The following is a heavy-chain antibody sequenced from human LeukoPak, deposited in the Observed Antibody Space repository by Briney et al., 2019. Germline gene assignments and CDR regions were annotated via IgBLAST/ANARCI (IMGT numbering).Heavy chain of an antibody. V-gene: IGHV3-11*04. CDR1: GFTFSDYY. J-gene: IGHJ6*02. CDR3: ARDRGSYETDYGMDV. Sequence: GGSLRLSCAASGFTFSDYYMSWLRQAPGEGLEWVSYISSSGSTIYYADSVKGRFTISRDNAKNSLYLQMNSLRAEDTAVYYCARDRGSYETDYGMDVWGQGTTVTVSS. D-gene: IGHD5-12*01. CDR2: ISSSGSTI.